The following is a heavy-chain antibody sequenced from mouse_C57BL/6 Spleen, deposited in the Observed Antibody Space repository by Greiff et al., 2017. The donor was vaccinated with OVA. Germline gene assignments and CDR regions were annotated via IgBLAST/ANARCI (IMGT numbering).Heavy chain of an antibody. CDR3: ARDGLTGFAY. CDR1: GYTFTSYG. D-gene: IGHD3-1*01. Sequence: VQLQQSGAELARPGASVKLSCKASGYTFTSYGISWVKQRPGQGLEWIGKIYPRSGNTYYNEKFKGKATLTADKSSSTAYMELRSLTSEDSAVYFGARDGLTGFAYWGQGTLVTVSA. V-gene: IGHV1-81*01. J-gene: IGHJ3*01. CDR2: IYPRSGNT.